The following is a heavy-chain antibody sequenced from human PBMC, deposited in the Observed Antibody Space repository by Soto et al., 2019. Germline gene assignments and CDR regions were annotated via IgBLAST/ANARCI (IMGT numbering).Heavy chain of an antibody. Sequence: SGPTLVNPTQTLTLTCTFSGFSLSTSGMCVSWIRQPPGKALEWLARIDWDDDKYYSTSLKTRLTISKDTSKNQVVLTMTNMDPVDTATYYCARMRGVVVAATGDYYYYMDVWGKGTTVTVSS. CDR1: GFSLSTSGMC. CDR2: IDWDDDK. D-gene: IGHD2-15*01. CDR3: ARMRGVVVAATGDYYYYMDV. J-gene: IGHJ6*03. V-gene: IGHV2-70*11.